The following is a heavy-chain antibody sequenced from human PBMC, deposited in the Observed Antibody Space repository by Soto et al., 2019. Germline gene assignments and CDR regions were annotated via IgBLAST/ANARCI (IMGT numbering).Heavy chain of an antibody. CDR1: GYKFTTYC. Sequence: GESLKISCQASGYKFTTYCIAWVRQMPGKGLEWMGIIYPGDSDTRYSPSFQGQVTISADKSTSTAYLQWNSLKASDTAMYYCARQYSGYDHFFDYWGQGTLVTVSS. CDR3: ARQYSGYDHFFDY. CDR2: IYPGDSDT. V-gene: IGHV5-51*01. D-gene: IGHD5-12*01. J-gene: IGHJ4*02.